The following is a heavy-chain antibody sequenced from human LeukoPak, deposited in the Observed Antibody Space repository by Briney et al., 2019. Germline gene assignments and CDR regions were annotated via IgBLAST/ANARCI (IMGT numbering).Heavy chain of an antibody. CDR1: GFTFSHYA. J-gene: IGHJ4*02. CDR3: AGGGGVAARLEYFDY. CDR2: ISSSSSYI. V-gene: IGHV3-21*01. Sequence: GGSLRLSCTASGFTFSHYAIHWVRQAPGRGLEWVSSISSSSSYIYYADSVKGRFTISRDNAKNSLYLQMNSLRAEDTAGYYWAGGGGVAARLEYFDYWGQGTLVTVSS. D-gene: IGHD6-6*01.